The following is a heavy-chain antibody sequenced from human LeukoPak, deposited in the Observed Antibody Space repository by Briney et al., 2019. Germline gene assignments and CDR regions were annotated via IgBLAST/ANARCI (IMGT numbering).Heavy chain of an antibody. J-gene: IGHJ4*02. D-gene: IGHD3-22*01. CDR1: GGSFSGYY. CDR3: ARAVRTMSFDY. Sequence: PSETLSLTCAVYGGSFSGYYWSWIRQPPGKGLEWIGEINHSGSTYYNPSLKSRVTISVDTSKNQFSLKLSSVTAADTAVYYCARAVRTMSFDYWGQGTLVTVSS. V-gene: IGHV4-34*09. CDR2: INHSGST.